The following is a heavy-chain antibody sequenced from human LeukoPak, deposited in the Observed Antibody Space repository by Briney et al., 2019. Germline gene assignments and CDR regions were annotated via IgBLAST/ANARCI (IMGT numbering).Heavy chain of an antibody. D-gene: IGHD3-10*01. V-gene: IGHV3-21*01. Sequence: LGGPLRLSCAASGFTFRSYSRNWVGQAPGKGLEWVSSISSSISYIYYADSVTGRFTISRDGAKNPLYLLMNSLRAEDTAVYYCASFSYGSGSSYWGQGTLVTVSS. CDR1: GFTFRSYS. J-gene: IGHJ4*02. CDR2: ISSSISYI. CDR3: ASFSYGSGSSY.